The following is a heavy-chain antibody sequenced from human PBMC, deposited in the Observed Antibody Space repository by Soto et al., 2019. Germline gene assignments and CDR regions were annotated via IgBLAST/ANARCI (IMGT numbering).Heavy chain of an antibody. D-gene: IGHD1-26*01. J-gene: IGHJ3*02. Sequence: GGSLRLSCAASGFTFSNAWMSWVRQAPGKGLEWVGRIKRKTDGGTTDYAAPVKGRFTISRDESKNTLYLQMNSLKTEDSAVYYCTTGGVGATDAFDIWGQGTMVTVSS. V-gene: IGHV3-15*01. CDR2: IKRKTDGGTT. CDR1: GFTFSNAW. CDR3: TTGGVGATDAFDI.